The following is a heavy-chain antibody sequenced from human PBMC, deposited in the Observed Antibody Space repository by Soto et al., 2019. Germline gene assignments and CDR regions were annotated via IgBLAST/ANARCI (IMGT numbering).Heavy chain of an antibody. CDR3: ARDGRWNLDF. CDR2: ISLDGTIK. CDR1: GFTYTTHA. J-gene: IGHJ4*02. D-gene: IGHD1-1*01. V-gene: IGHV3-30-3*01. Sequence: QVQLVESGGGVVQPGRSLRLSCTASGFTYTTHAMHWVRQAPGKGLEWVAIISLDGTIKYYADSVKGRFTISRDTSKNPLYLQMNSLGPEDTAVYYCARDGRWNLDFWGQGTLVTVSS.